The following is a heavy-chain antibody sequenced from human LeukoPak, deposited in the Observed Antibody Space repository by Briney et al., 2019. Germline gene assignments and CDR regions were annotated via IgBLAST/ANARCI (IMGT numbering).Heavy chain of an antibody. CDR2: IYYSGST. Sequence: SETLSLTCTVSGASISSYHWSWIRQPPGKGLEWIGYIYYSGSTNYNPSLKSRVTISVDTSKNQFSLKVSSVTAADTAVYYCARDLVDTAMVLDYWGQGTLVTVSS. D-gene: IGHD5-18*01. V-gene: IGHV4-59*12. J-gene: IGHJ4*02. CDR1: GASISSYH. CDR3: ARDLVDTAMVLDY.